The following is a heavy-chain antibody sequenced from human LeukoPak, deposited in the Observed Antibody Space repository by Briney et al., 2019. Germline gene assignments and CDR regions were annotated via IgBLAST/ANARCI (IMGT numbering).Heavy chain of an antibody. CDR3: ARTGRSSGWYDY. V-gene: IGHV1-3*01. D-gene: IGHD6-19*01. CDR1: GYTFTSYA. CDR2: INAGNGNT. Sequence: ASVKVSCKASGYTFTSYAMHWVRQAPGQRLEWMGRINAGNGNTKYSQKFQGRVTITRDTSASTAYMELSSLRSEDTAVYYCARTGRSSGWYDYWGQGTLVTVSS. J-gene: IGHJ4*02.